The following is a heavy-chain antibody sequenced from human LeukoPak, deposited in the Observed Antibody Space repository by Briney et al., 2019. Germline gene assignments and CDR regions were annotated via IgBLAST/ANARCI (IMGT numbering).Heavy chain of an antibody. CDR2: IYYSGNT. D-gene: IGHD3-22*01. CDR1: GGSISGHY. J-gene: IGHJ4*02. CDR3: ARSEFHYYDSSGYFSY. Sequence: QSSETLSLTCTVSGGSISGHYWNWIRQPPGKGLEWIGYIYYSGNTNYNPSLKSRVTISLDTSKNQFSLKLSSVTAADTAVYYCARSEFHYYDSSGYFSYWGQGTLVTVSS. V-gene: IGHV4-59*11.